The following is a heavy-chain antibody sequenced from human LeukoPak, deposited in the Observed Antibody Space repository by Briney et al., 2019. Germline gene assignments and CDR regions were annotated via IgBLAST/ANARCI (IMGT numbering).Heavy chain of an antibody. V-gene: IGHV3-30*03. CDR3: ARDPRWAPNDSSGYFTY. Sequence: GGSLRLSCAASGFTFSTNWMSWVRQAPGKGLEWVAVISYDGSNKYYADSVKGRFTISRDNSKNTLYLQMNSLRAEDTAVYYCARDPRWAPNDSSGYFTYWGQGTLVTVSS. CDR2: ISYDGSNK. CDR1: GFTFSTNW. J-gene: IGHJ4*02. D-gene: IGHD3-22*01.